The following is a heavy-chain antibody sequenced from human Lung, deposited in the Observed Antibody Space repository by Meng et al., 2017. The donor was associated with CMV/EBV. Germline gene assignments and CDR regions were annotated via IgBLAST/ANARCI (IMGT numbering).Heavy chain of an antibody. Sequence: ASXXVSXKASGYTFPSYGISWVRQAPGQGLEWMGWISAYNGNTNYAQKLQGRVTMTTDTSTSTAYMELRSLRSDDTAVYYCARNRYCSSTSCYFDYWGQGXLVTVSS. J-gene: IGHJ4*02. CDR3: ARNRYCSSTSCYFDY. D-gene: IGHD2-2*01. CDR2: ISAYNGNT. V-gene: IGHV1-18*01. CDR1: GYTFPSYG.